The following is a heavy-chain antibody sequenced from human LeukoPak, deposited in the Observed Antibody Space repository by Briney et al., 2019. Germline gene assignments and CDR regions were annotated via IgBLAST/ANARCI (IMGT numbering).Heavy chain of an antibody. Sequence: SQTLSLTCAVSGGSISSGGYSWSWIRQPPGKGLEWIGYIYHSGSTYYNPSLKSRVTISVDRSKNQFSLKLSSVTAADTAVYYCAKPAARPSQYYFDYWGQGTLVTVSS. CDR1: GGSISSGGYS. CDR2: IYHSGST. D-gene: IGHD6-6*01. CDR3: AKPAARPSQYYFDY. V-gene: IGHV4-30-2*01. J-gene: IGHJ4*02.